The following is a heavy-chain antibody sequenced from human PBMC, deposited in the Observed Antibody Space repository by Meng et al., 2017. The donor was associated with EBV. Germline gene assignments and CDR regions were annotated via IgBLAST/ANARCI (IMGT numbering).Heavy chain of an antibody. CDR2: INVGVGYT. D-gene: IGHD2-21*01. V-gene: IGHV1-3*01. Sequence: VQLVKYGAEGKSPGASWKVSCKAYGYAFTSYIFNWVRQAPGQRLEWMEWINVGVGYTKYSQKFQGRVTISSEVSATKGYMELSSLRSEDTDVYYCVRGRPVGVPGPGDYWGQGTLVTVSS. CDR3: VRGRPVGVPGPGDY. J-gene: IGHJ4*02. CDR1: GYAFTSYI.